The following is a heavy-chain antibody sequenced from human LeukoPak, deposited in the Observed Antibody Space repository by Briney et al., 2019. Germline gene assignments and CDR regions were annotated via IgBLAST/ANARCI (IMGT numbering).Heavy chain of an antibody. Sequence: GASVKVSCKASGHTFPDYYIHWVRQAPGQGLEWIAFINPNSGVTHFAQNFQGRVTVTRDTSISTVYLDMIRLRSDDTAVYYCARKGRIYGDYDYWGRGTLVTVSS. V-gene: IGHV1-2*02. CDR2: INPNSGVT. J-gene: IGHJ4*02. CDR3: ARKGRIYGDYDY. CDR1: GHTFPDYY. D-gene: IGHD4-17*01.